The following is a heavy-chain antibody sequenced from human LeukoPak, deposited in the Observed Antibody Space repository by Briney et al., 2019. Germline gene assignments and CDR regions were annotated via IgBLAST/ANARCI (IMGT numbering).Heavy chain of an antibody. CDR1: GFTFSSSD. Sequence: GGSLRLSCAASGFTFSSSDMNWVRQAPGKGLEWVSYISSGSMSIYYADSVKGRFTISRDNAMNSLYLQMISLRAEDTAVYYCARARYTDIEYWGQGALVTVSS. V-gene: IGHV3-48*03. J-gene: IGHJ4*02. D-gene: IGHD5-12*01. CDR2: ISSGSMSI. CDR3: ARARYTDIEY.